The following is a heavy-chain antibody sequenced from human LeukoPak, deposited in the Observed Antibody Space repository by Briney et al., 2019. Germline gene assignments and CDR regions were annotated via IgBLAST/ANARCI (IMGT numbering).Heavy chain of an antibody. CDR2: ITPNNGGT. V-gene: IGHV1-2*06. CDR1: GYTFTDYY. D-gene: IGHD1-26*01. J-gene: IGHJ4*02. Sequence: ASVKVSCKASGYTFTDYYMHWVRQAPGQGFEWMGRITPNNGGTNYAQKFQGRVTMTRDTSISTAYMDLSRLRSDDTAVYYCAREIGGATSFDYWGQGALVTVSS. CDR3: AREIGGATSFDY.